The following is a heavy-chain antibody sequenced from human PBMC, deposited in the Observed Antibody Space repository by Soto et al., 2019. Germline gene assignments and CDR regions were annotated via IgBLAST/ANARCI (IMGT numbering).Heavy chain of an antibody. V-gene: IGHV3-23*01. CDR3: AKEMIASTLADFFDY. D-gene: IGHD2-21*01. CDR1: GFTFSNYA. J-gene: IGHJ4*02. CDR2: ISGSGGRT. Sequence: EVQLLESGGGLIQPGGSLRLSFKASGFTFSNYAMPWVRLAQGKGLGWVSTISGSGGRTFYADPVKGRFTISRDNSKNTLYLQMNSLRAEDTAVYYCAKEMIASTLADFFDYWGQGTLVTVSS.